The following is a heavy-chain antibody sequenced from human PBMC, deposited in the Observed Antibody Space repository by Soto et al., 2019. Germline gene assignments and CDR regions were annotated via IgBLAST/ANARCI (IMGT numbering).Heavy chain of an antibody. CDR1: GGTFSSYA. J-gene: IGHJ4*02. CDR2: IIPIFGTA. V-gene: IGHV1-69*01. Sequence: QVQLVQSGAEVKKPGSSVKVSCKASGGTFSSYAISWVRQAPGQGLEWMGGIIPIFGTANYAQNFQGRVTITADESTSTAYMELSSLRSEDTAVYYCARGIRPYYYDSSGYYYVGYWGQGTLVTVSS. D-gene: IGHD3-22*01. CDR3: ARGIRPYYYDSSGYYYVGY.